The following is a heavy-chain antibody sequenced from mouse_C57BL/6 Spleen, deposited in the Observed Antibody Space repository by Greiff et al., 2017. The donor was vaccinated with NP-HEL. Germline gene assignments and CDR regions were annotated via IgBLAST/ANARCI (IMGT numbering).Heavy chain of an antibody. D-gene: IGHD2-4*01. CDR3: ARNADYDYGFAY. CDR2: IWSGGST. Sequence: VKLVESGPGLVQPSQSLSITCTVSGFSLTSYGVHWVRQSPGKGLEWLGVIWSGGSTDYNAAFISRLSISKDNSKSQVFFKMNSLQADDTAIYYCARNADYDYGFAYWGQGTLVTVSA. CDR1: GFSLTSYG. J-gene: IGHJ3*01. V-gene: IGHV2-2*01.